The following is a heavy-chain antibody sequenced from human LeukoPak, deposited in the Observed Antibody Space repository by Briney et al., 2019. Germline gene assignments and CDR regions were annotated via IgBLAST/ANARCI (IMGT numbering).Heavy chain of an antibody. CDR2: IYYSGST. J-gene: IGHJ4*02. CDR3: ARSHEYCSGGSCHPLTFDY. D-gene: IGHD2-15*01. Sequence: SETLSLTCTVSGGSISSYYWSWIRQPPGKGLEWIGYIYYSGSTSYNPSLKSRVTISVDTSKNQFSLKLSSVTAADTAVYYCARSHEYCSGGSCHPLTFDYWGQGTLVTVSS. V-gene: IGHV4-59*01. CDR1: GGSISSYY.